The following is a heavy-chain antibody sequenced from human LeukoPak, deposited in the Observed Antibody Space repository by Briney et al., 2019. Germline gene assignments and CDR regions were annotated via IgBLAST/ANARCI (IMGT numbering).Heavy chain of an antibody. CDR1: GFTFSSYR. V-gene: IGHV3-48*02. Sequence: GGSLRLSCAASGFTFSSYRMNWVRQAPGKGREWGSYISSRSSIIYYADSVKGRVTISRDKNKNTLYLQMKSLRDEDTAIYYCARDYGDLPARVPYFDYWGQGTLVTVSS. J-gene: IGHJ4*02. CDR3: ARDYGDLPARVPYFDY. D-gene: IGHD4-17*01. CDR2: ISSRSSII.